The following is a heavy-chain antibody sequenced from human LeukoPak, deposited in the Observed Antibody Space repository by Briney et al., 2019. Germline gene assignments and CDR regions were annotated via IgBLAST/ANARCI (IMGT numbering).Heavy chain of an antibody. CDR3: ARVNTAMVDYYFDY. Sequence: GASVKVSCRASGYTFTSYGISWVRQAPGQGLEWMGWINAYNGNTNYAQKLQGRVTMTTDTSTSTAYMELRSLRSDDTAVYYCARVNTAMVDYYFDYWGQGTLVTVSS. CDR1: GYTFTSYG. J-gene: IGHJ4*02. D-gene: IGHD5-18*01. V-gene: IGHV1-18*01. CDR2: INAYNGNT.